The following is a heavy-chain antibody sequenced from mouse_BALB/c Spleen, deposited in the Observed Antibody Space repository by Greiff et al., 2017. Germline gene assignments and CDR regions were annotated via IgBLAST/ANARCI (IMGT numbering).Heavy chain of an antibody. V-gene: IGHV2-9*02. D-gene: IGHD2-3*01. J-gene: IGHJ4*01. Sequence: VQLVESGPGLVAPSQSLSITCTVSGFSLTSYGVHWVRQPPGKGLEWLGVIWAGGSTNYNSALMSRLSISKDNSKSQVFLKMNSLQTDDTAMYYCAREMAHYAMDYWGQGTSVTVSS. CDR1: GFSLTSYG. CDR2: IWAGGST. CDR3: AREMAHYAMDY.